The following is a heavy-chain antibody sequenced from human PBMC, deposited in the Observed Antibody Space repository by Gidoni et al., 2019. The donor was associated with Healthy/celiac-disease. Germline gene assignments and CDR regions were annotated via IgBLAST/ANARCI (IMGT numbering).Heavy chain of an antibody. J-gene: IGHJ4*02. V-gene: IGHV3-48*04. Sequence: EVKLVESGGGLVQPGGYLRLSCAAYGFTFSSYSMNWVRQAPGKGLEGVSYISSSSSTIYYADSVKGRFTISRDNAKNSLYLQMNSLRAEDTAVYYCARTSLAAADYWGQGTLVTVSS. D-gene: IGHD6-13*01. CDR2: ISSSSSTI. CDR3: ARTSLAAADY. CDR1: GFTFSSYS.